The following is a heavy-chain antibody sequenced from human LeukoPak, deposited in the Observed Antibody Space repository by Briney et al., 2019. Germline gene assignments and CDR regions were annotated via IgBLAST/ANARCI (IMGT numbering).Heavy chain of an antibody. CDR2: INPNSGGT. CDR3: ARDSGYSRSWFDY. CDR1: GYTFTGYY. Sequence: ASVKVSCKASGYTFTGYYMHWVRQAPGQGLEWMGWINPNSGGTNYEQKFQGRVTMTSDTSISTAYMELTRLTSDDTAVYYCARDSGYSRSWFDYWGQGTLVTVSS. J-gene: IGHJ5*01. V-gene: IGHV1-2*02. D-gene: IGHD6-13*01.